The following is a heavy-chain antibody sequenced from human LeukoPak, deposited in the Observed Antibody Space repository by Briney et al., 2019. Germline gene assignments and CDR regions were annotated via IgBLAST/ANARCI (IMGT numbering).Heavy chain of an antibody. CDR1: GGTFSSYA. V-gene: IGHV1-69*05. J-gene: IGHJ5*02. CDR2: IIPIFGTA. Sequence: GASVKVSCKASGGTFSSYAISWVRQAPGQGLEWMGRIIPIFGTANYAQKFQGRVTITTDESTSTAYMELSSLRSEDTAVYYCARAGGDYSNWFDPWGQGTLVTVSS. CDR3: ARAGGDYSNWFDP. D-gene: IGHD2-21*02.